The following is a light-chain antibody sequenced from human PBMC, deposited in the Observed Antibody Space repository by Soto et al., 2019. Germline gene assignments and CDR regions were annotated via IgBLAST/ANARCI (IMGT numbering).Light chain of an antibody. CDR2: GAS. J-gene: IGKJ4*01. Sequence: EIVLTQSPDTLSLSPGERATLSCRASQSVSSSSLAWYQQKPGQAPRLLIYGASSRATGIPDRFSGSGSGTDFTLTISRLEPADFAVYYCQQYGSSPSTFGGGTKVEIK. CDR3: QQYGSSPST. V-gene: IGKV3-20*01. CDR1: QSVSSSS.